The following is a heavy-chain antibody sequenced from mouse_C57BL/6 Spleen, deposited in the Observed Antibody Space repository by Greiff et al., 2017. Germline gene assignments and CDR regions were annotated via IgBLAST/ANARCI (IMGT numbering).Heavy chain of an antibody. Sequence: QVQLQQSGPGLVQPSQSLSITCTVSGFSLTSYGVHWVRQSPGKGLEWLGVIWSGGSTDYNAAFISGLSISKDNSKSQVFFKMNSLQADDTAIYYCARATDGPYAMDYWGQGTSVTVSS. CDR3: ARATDGPYAMDY. J-gene: IGHJ4*01. CDR2: IWSGGST. D-gene: IGHD1-1*01. CDR1: GFSLTSYG. V-gene: IGHV2-2*01.